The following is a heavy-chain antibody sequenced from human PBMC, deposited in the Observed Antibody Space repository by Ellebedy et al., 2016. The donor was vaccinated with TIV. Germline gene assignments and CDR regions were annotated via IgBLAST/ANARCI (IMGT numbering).Heavy chain of an antibody. CDR2: IYYSGNT. CDR1: GGSISSSSYY. CDR3: ARRKVTIPRADAYFDY. D-gene: IGHD3-3*01. V-gene: IGHV4-39*01. Sequence: SETLSLXCTVSGGSISSSSYYWGWIRQPPGKGLEWIGSIYYSGNTYYNPSLKSRVTISIDTSKYQFSLRLSSVTAADTAIYRCARRKVTIPRADAYFDYWGQGILVTVSS. J-gene: IGHJ4*02.